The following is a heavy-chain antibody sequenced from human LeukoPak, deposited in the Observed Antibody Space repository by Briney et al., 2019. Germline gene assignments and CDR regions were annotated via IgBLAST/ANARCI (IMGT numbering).Heavy chain of an antibody. V-gene: IGHV4-59*01. J-gene: IGHJ1*01. Sequence: SETLSLTCTVSGVSINTYSWSWVRQPPGKGLEWIGYMSYTGSTSYNPSLRSRVTISVDKSKNQFSLKLTSVTAADTAVYFCATDGYFEVWGQGTLVTVSS. CDR2: MSYTGST. CDR3: ATDGYFEV. D-gene: IGHD1-1*01. CDR1: GVSINTYS.